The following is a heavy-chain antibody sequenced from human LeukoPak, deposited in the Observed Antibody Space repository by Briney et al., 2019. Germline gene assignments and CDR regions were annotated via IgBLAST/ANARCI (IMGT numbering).Heavy chain of an antibody. CDR1: GFTFSDFY. D-gene: IGHD1-1*01. CDR2: ISSSGDSI. CDR3: ARNWNYFNF. J-gene: IGHJ4*02. Sequence: PGGSLRLSCAASGFTFSDFYMAWIRQAPGKGLEWVSYISSSGDSIYYTDSVKRRFTISRDNAKNSLYLQMNSLRAEDTAVYYCARNWNYFNFWGQGTLVTVSS. V-gene: IGHV3-11*04.